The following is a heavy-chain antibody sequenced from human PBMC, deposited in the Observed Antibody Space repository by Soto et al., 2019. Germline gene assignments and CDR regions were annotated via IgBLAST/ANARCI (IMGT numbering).Heavy chain of an antibody. CDR3: ARVWGGAFDI. CDR1: GGSISGYY. J-gene: IGHJ3*02. Sequence: SETLSLTCTVSGGSISGYYGSWIRQPPGKGLEWIGYIYYSGSTNYNPSLKSRVTISVGTSKNQFSLKLSSVTAADTAVYYCARVWGGAFDIWGQGTMVTVSS. V-gene: IGHV4-59*01. CDR2: IYYSGST. D-gene: IGHD3-10*01.